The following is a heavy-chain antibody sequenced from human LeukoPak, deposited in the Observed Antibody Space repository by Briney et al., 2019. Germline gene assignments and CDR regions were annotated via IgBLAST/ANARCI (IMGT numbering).Heavy chain of an antibody. J-gene: IGHJ4*02. D-gene: IGHD6-19*01. CDR3: AKRNSSGWAPFWY. V-gene: IGHV3-23*01. Sequence: PGGSLRLSCTASGFTFSSYGMSWVRQAPGKGLEWVSAISGSGGGTYYADSVKGRFTISRDNSKNTLYLQMNSLRAEDTAIYYCAKRNSSGWAPFWYWGQGTLVTVSS. CDR1: GFTFSSYG. CDR2: ISGSGGGT.